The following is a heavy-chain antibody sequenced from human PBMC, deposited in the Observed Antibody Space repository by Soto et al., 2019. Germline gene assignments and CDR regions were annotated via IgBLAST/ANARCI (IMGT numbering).Heavy chain of an antibody. D-gene: IGHD3-10*01. CDR1: GFSLSTSGVG. V-gene: IGHV2-5*02. J-gene: IGHJ5*02. CDR3: AHKGGHGVILWFGGEFDP. Sequence: QITLKESGPTLVKPTQTLTLTCTFSGFSLSTSGVGVGWIRQPPGKALEWLALIYWDDDKRYSPSLKSRLTINKDTPKNQVVLTMTNMDPVDTATYYCAHKGGHGVILWFGGEFDPWGQGTLVTVSS. CDR2: IYWDDDK.